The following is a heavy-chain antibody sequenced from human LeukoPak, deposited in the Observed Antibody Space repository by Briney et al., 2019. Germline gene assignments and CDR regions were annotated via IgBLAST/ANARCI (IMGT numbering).Heavy chain of an antibody. CDR1: GGSFSGYH. CDR2: MYYSGST. CDR3: ARDTYDYYFDP. D-gene: IGHD5-12*01. V-gene: IGHV4-59*01. J-gene: IGHJ5*02. Sequence: SETLSLTCAVYGGSFSGYHWNWIRQPPGKGLEWIGYMYYSGSTKYNPSLKSRVAISIDTSKNQFSLKLSSVTAADTAVYYCARDTYDYYFDPWGQGTLVTVSS.